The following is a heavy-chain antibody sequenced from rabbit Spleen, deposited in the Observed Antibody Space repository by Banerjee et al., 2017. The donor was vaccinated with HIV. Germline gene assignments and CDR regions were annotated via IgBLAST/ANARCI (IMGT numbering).Heavy chain of an antibody. V-gene: IGHV1S47*01. D-gene: IGHD1-1*01. CDR2: IYPVFGIT. J-gene: IGHJ3*01. CDR1: GFDFMSIA. CDR3: VRGASGSGYYSL. Sequence: EESGGDLVKPEGSLTLTCTASGFDFMSIAMSWVRQAPGKGLEWIGDIYPVFGITNYANWVKGRFTISSHNAQNTLYLQLHSLTAADTATYFCVRGASGSGYYSLWGQGTLVTVS.